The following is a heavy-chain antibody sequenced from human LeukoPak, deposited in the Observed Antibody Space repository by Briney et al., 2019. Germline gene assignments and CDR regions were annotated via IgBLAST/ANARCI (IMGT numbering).Heavy chain of an antibody. CDR3: AKGVLGYYYGMDV. CDR2: IYSGGST. V-gene: IGHV3-53*01. Sequence: GGSLRLSCAASGFTVSSNYMSWVRQAPGKGLEWVSVIYSGGSTYYADSVKGRFTISRDNSKNTLYLQMNSLRAEDTAVYYCAKGVLGYYYGMDVWGQGTTVTVSS. CDR1: GFTVSSNY. J-gene: IGHJ6*02. D-gene: IGHD3-16*01.